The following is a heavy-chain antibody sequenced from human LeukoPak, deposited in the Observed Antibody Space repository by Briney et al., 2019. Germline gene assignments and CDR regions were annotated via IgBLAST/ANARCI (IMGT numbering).Heavy chain of an antibody. Sequence: PSETLSLTCTVSGGSISSGDYYWSWIRQPPGKGLEWIGYIYYSGGTYYNPSLKSRVTISVDTSKNQFSLKLSSVTAADTAVYYCARFRGSGSNLDVFDIWGQGTMVTVSS. V-gene: IGHV4-30-4*01. J-gene: IGHJ3*02. CDR2: IYYSGGT. CDR3: ARFRGSGSNLDVFDI. D-gene: IGHD3-22*01. CDR1: GGSISSGDYY.